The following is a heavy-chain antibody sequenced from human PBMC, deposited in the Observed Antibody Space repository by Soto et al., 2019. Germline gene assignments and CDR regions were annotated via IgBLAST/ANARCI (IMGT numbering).Heavy chain of an antibody. J-gene: IGHJ5*02. V-gene: IGHV3-21*01. Sequence: EVQLVESGGGLVKPWGSLILSCAAYGFTFSSYRMNCVRQAPGKGLEWGSCISSSSLNKYYADSVKGRFTISRDNAQNSLYLQMNSLRADDTAVYYCARDRGRSGWYAGGWSDPWGQGTLVTVSA. CDR1: GFTFSSYR. D-gene: IGHD6-19*01. CDR2: ISSSSLNK. CDR3: ARDRGRSGWYAGGWSDP.